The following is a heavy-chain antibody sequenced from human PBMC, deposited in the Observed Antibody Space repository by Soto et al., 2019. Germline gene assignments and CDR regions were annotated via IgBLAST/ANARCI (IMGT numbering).Heavy chain of an antibody. D-gene: IGHD2-15*01. J-gene: IGHJ6*03. CDR2: TYYRSKWYN. CDR1: GDSVSSKSAA. Sequence: SQTLSLACAIAGDSVSSKSAAWNWIRQSPSRGLEWLGRTYYRSKWYNDYAVSVKSRITINPDTSKNQFSLQLNSVTPEDTAVYYCAREEAWYCSGGSCYVRYYNMDVWGKGTTVTVSS. V-gene: IGHV6-1*01. CDR3: AREEAWYCSGGSCYVRYYNMDV.